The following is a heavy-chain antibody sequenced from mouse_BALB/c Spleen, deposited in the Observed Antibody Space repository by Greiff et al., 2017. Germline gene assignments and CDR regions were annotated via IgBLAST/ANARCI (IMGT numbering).Heavy chain of an antibody. CDR1: GYTFTSYD. CDR2: IYPGDGST. D-gene: IGHD2-4*01. V-gene: IGHV1S56*01. J-gene: IGHJ4*01. Sequence: VKLQESGPELVKPGASVKISCTASGYTFTSYDINWVQQRPGQGLEWIGWIYPGDGSTKYNEKFKGKATLAADKSSSTAYMQLSSLTSDDSAVYFCARGDYGEEGAMDYWGQGTSVTVSS. CDR3: ARGDYGEEGAMDY.